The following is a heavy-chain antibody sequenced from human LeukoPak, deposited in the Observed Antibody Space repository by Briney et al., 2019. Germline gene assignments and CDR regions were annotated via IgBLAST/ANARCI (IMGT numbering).Heavy chain of an antibody. Sequence: GGSLRLSCAASGFTFSSYGMNWVRQAPGKGLEWVAFIRFDGRDKYYADSVKGRFTISRDNSKSTLDLQMNSLRVEDTAVYYCARGHNSTLPDWGQGSLVTVSS. CDR3: ARGHNSTLPD. J-gene: IGHJ4*02. CDR1: GFTFSSYG. CDR2: IRFDGRDK. D-gene: IGHD1-20*01. V-gene: IGHV3-30*02.